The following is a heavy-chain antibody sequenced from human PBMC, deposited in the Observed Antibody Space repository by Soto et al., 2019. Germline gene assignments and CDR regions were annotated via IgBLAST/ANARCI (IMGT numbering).Heavy chain of an antibody. CDR2: MNPGSGDT. V-gene: IGHV1-8*01. J-gene: IGHJ5*02. CDR1: GYTFTNTD. Sequence: QVQLVQSGAEVKKPGASVKVSCKASGYTFTNTDVTWVRQATGQGLEWMGWMNPGSGDTGYAQKFQGRVTMTRNIAIATAYMERSSLRSEDTAIYYCARMASFGSLNWFDPWGQGTLVTVSS. CDR3: ARMASFGSLNWFDP. D-gene: IGHD5-18*01.